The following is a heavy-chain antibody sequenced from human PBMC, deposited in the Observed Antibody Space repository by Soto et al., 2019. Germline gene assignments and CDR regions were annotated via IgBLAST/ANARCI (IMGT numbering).Heavy chain of an antibody. D-gene: IGHD5-12*01. Sequence: GXSLRLSCAASAFTFSSHGIHWVFQAPGKGLEWVAVIWYDGSNKYYADSVKGRFTISRDNSKNTLYLQMNSLRAEDTAVYYCARDLWLRSSYFDYWGQGTLVTVSS. V-gene: IGHV3-33*01. CDR3: ARDLWLRSSYFDY. CDR2: IWYDGSNK. J-gene: IGHJ4*02. CDR1: AFTFSSHG.